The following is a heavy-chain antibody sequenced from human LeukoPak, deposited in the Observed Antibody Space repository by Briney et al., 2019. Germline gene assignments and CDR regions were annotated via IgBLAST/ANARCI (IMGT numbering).Heavy chain of an antibody. CDR2: IYYSGST. CDR1: GGSISSYY. V-gene: IGHV4-59*01. Sequence: SQTLSLTCTVSGGSISSYYWSWIRQPPGKGLEWIGYIYYSGSTNYNPSLKSRVTVSVDTSKNQFSLKLSSVTAADTAVYYCARDGGPHYDSSGYQYYYYGMDVWGQGTTVTVSS. CDR3: ARDGGPHYDSSGYQYYYYGMDV. D-gene: IGHD3-22*01. J-gene: IGHJ6*02.